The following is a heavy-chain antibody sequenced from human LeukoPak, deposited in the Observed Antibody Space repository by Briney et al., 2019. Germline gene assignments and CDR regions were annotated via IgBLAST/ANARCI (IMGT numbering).Heavy chain of an antibody. CDR3: ARSLPYGATWYGRSDF. J-gene: IGHJ4*02. Sequence: GGSLRLSCAASGFPFNAYWMTWVRQAPGKGLEWVANIRQDGDTKYYVDSVKGRFTISRDNAMNSLYLQMNGLRAEDTAIYYCARSLPYGATWYGRSDFWGQGTLVTVSS. CDR2: IRQDGDTK. CDR1: GFPFNAYW. V-gene: IGHV3-7*03. D-gene: IGHD6-13*01.